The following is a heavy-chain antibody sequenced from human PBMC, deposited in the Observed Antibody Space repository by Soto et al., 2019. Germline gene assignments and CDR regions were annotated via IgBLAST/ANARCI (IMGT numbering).Heavy chain of an antibody. CDR2: IIPIFGTA. Sequence: ASVKVSFKASGGTFSSYAISWVRQAPGQGLEWMGGIIPIFGTANYAQKFQGRVTITADESTSTAHMELSSLRSEDTAVYYCARDWNCSGGSCYTPLDYWGQGTLVTVSS. V-gene: IGHV1-69*13. CDR3: ARDWNCSGGSCYTPLDY. D-gene: IGHD2-15*01. CDR1: GGTFSSYA. J-gene: IGHJ4*02.